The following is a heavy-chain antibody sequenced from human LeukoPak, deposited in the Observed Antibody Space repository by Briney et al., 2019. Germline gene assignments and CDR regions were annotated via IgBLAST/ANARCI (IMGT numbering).Heavy chain of an antibody. V-gene: IGHV3-48*02. J-gene: IGHJ4*02. Sequence: GGSLRLSCAVSGFTFSTKSMDWVRQAPGKGLEWVSYITADSGTTYYADSVKGRFTISRDNAKNSLLLQMSSLRDEDTAVYYCASRDYFDYWGQGTLVTVSS. CDR3: ASRDYFDY. CDR2: ITADSGTT. CDR1: GFTFSTKS.